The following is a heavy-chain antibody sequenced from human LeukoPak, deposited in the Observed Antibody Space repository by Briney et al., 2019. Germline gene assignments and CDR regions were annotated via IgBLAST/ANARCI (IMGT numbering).Heavy chain of an antibody. CDR2: ISGSGGST. Sequence: TGGSLRLSCAASGFTFSTYSMSWVRPAPGKGLEWVSAISGSGGSTYYADSVKGRFTISRDNSKNTLYLQMNSLRAEDTAVYYCAKDRFGGSRTLDYWGQGTLVTVSS. CDR3: AKDRFGGSRTLDY. D-gene: IGHD1-26*01. J-gene: IGHJ4*02. V-gene: IGHV3-23*01. CDR1: GFTFSTYS.